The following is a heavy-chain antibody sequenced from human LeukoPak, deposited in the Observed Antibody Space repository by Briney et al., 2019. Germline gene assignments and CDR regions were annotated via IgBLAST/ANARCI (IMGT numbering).Heavy chain of an antibody. Sequence: PSETLSLTCAVYGGSFSGYYWSWIRQPPGKGLEWIGEINHSGSTNYNPSLKSRVTISVDTSKNQFSLKLSSVTAADTAVYYCARGPYYYDSSGHGYYFDYWGQGTLVTVSS. CDR1: GGSFSGYY. V-gene: IGHV4-34*01. CDR3: ARGPYYYDSSGHGYYFDY. J-gene: IGHJ4*02. CDR2: INHSGST. D-gene: IGHD3-22*01.